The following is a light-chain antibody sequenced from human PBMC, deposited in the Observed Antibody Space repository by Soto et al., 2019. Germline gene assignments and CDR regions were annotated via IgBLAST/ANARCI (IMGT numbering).Light chain of an antibody. Sequence: ESPHILSVSTGERAALSCGPSQNSTSSILAWYQQKPGQAPRVLIYGASSRATGIPDRFSGTGSETDFTLTISRLEPEDFAVYYCQQHNVSPITFGQGTRLEI. J-gene: IGKJ5*01. CDR2: GAS. CDR1: QNSTSSI. CDR3: QQHNVSPIT. V-gene: IGKV3-20*01.